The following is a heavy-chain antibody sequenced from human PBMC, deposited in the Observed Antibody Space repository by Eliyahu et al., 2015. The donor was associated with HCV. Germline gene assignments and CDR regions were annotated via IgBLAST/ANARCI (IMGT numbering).Heavy chain of an antibody. D-gene: IGHD6-19*01. CDR1: GGSVSSGSYY. J-gene: IGHJ2*01. V-gene: IGHV4-61*01. CDR2: ISYSGGT. CDR3: AREHSSGWTGDFDL. Sequence: QVQLQESGPGLVKPSETLSLTCTVSGGSVSSGSYYWSWIRQPPGKGLEWSWGISYSGGTNNNPSLKSRVTISVDTSKNQFSLKLSSVTAADTAVYYCAREHSSGWTGDFDLWGRGTLVTVSS.